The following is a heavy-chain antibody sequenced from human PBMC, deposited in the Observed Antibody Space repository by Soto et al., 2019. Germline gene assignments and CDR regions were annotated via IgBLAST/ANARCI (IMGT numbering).Heavy chain of an antibody. J-gene: IGHJ5*02. CDR2: ISGNGGST. V-gene: IGHV3-64*01. Sequence: EVQLVESGGGLVQPGGSLRLSCAASGFTFSSYAMHWVRQTPGKGLEYVSAISGNGGSTYYENSVKGRFTISRDNSKNTLYLQMGSLRAEDMAVYYCARGPISGCRWFDPWGQGTLVTVSS. CDR1: GFTFSSYA. CDR3: ARGPISGCRWFDP.